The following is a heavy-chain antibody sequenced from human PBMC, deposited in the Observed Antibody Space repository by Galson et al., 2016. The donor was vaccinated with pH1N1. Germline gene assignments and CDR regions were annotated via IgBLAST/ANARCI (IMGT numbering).Heavy chain of an antibody. V-gene: IGHV5-51*01. CDR1: GYDFTKHW. J-gene: IGHJ4*02. CDR2: IYPGDSDA. D-gene: IGHD6-25*01. Sequence: QSGAEVTKPGESLKISCKGSGYDFTKHWIGWVRQMPGKGLEWMGIIYPGDSDAKYSPSFQGRVTISDDKPINTAYLQLSILKVSDSGIDYCAGCYEAAYFNWGLGTLVTVSS. CDR3: AGCYEAAYFN.